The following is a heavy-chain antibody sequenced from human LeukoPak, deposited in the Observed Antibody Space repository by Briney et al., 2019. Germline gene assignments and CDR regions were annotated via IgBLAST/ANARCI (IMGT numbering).Heavy chain of an antibody. CDR2: ISHDENTK. Sequence: GGSLRPSCAASGFTFTSHAMHWVRQPPGKGLECVAVISHDENTKYYADSVKGRFTISRDNSKNTLYLQMNSLRVEDTAVYYCAKDRFETTGTFFDHWGQGTLVTVSS. D-gene: IGHD1-1*01. CDR1: GFTFTSHA. V-gene: IGHV3-30*18. CDR3: AKDRFETTGTFFDH. J-gene: IGHJ4*02.